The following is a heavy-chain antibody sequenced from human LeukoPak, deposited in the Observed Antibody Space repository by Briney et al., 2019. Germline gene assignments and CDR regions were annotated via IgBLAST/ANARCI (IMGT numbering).Heavy chain of an antibody. J-gene: IGHJ4*02. D-gene: IGHD3-16*02. CDR1: GYTFTGYS. CDR2: INPNSSGT. CDR3: ARGGEELSLYMTTSPFDY. Sequence: ASVKVSCKASGYTFTGYSIHWVRQAPGQGLQWMRWINPNSSGTYYAQNFQGRVTMTRDTSISTAYMELSRLRSDDTAVYYCARGGEELSLYMTTSPFDYWGQGTLVTVSS. V-gene: IGHV1-2*02.